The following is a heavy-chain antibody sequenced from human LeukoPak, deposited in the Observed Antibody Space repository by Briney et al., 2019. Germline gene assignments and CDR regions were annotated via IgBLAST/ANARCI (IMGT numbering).Heavy chain of an antibody. CDR2: IYYSGST. D-gene: IGHD1-26*01. CDR1: GGSISSYY. CDR3: AREPHEVGATGAFDI. Sequence: SETLSLTCTVSGGSISSYYWSWIRQPPGKGLEWIGYIYYSGSTNYNTSLKSRVTISVDTSKNQFSLKLSSVTAADTAVYYCAREPHEVGATGAFDIWGQGTMVTVSS. V-gene: IGHV4-59*01. J-gene: IGHJ3*02.